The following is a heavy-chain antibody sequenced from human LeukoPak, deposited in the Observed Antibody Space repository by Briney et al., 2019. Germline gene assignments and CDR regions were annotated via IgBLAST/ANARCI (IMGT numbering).Heavy chain of an antibody. CDR3: AIAREGNGDQNYYYYMDV. J-gene: IGHJ6*03. D-gene: IGHD4-17*01. V-gene: IGHV4-59*01. CDR1: GGSISDYY. Sequence: SETLSLTCTVSGGSISDYYWSWIRQRPGRGLEWIGYIYYSGSTDYNPSLKSRVTISVDTSKNQFSLRLSSVTAADTAVYYCAIAREGNGDQNYYYYMDVWGKGTTVTVSS. CDR2: IYYSGST.